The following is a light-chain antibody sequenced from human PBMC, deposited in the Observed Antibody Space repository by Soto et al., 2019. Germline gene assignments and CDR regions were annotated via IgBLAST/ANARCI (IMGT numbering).Light chain of an antibody. V-gene: IGKV1-5*03. CDR3: QQYNSYST. CDR2: KAS. CDR1: QSINTY. J-gene: IGKJ1*01. Sequence: DIPMTQSPSTLSASVGDRVTITCRASQSINTYLAWYQQKPGKAPKLLIYKASNLESGVPSRFSGSGSGTEFPLTISSLQPDDFATYYCQQYNSYSTFGQGTKVEIK.